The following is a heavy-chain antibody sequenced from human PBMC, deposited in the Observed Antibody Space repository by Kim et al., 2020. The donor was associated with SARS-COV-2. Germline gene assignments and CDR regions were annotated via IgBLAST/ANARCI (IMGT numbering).Heavy chain of an antibody. CDR1: GGSIRSSSLY. Sequence: SETLSLICTVSGGSIRSSSLYWGWIRQSPEKGPEWIGTINYSGTTYYNPSLKSRVTIFVDTSTNQFSLKMSSVSAEDTAVYYCARHQSLQEAYNWFDPWGQGNLVTVSS. V-gene: IGHV4-39*01. CDR3: ARHQSLQEAYNWFDP. CDR2: INYSGTT. J-gene: IGHJ5*02.